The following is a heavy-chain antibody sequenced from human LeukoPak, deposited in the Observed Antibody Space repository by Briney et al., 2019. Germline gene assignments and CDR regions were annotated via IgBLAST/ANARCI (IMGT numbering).Heavy chain of an antibody. CDR2: ISYDGSNK. D-gene: IGHD3-22*01. CDR3: AKVSGYYYDSSGYYPI. CDR1: GFTFSSYG. J-gene: IGHJ3*02. Sequence: PGGSLRLSCAASGFTFSSYGMHWVRQAPGKGLEWVAVISYDGSNKYYADSVKGRFTISRDSSKNTLYLQMNSLRAEDTAVYYCAKVSGYYYDSSGYYPIWGQGTMVTVSS. V-gene: IGHV3-30*18.